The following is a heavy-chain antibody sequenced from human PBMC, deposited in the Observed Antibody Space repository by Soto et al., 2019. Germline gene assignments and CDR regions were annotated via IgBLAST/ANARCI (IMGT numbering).Heavy chain of an antibody. J-gene: IGHJ4*02. D-gene: IGHD6-19*01. CDR1: GGAVSSDY. CDR3: ESGGWYEDH. V-gene: IGHV4-59*08. Sequence: SETLSLTCTVSGGAVSSDYWSWIRQPPGKGLEWIGYTHNSGNTDYNPSLKSRVTISLDASRNEFSLSLRSVTAAETAVYYCESGGWYEDHCGQRSLVPVSA. CDR2: THNSGNT.